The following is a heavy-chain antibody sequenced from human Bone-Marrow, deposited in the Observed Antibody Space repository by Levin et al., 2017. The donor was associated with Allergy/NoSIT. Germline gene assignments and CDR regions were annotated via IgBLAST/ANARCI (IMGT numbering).Heavy chain of an antibody. D-gene: IGHD4-23*01. V-gene: IGHV4-59*11. Sequence: NPSETLSLTCTVSGGSISSHYWSWIRQPPGKGLEWMGYIHYSGSTNYNPSLKSRVTISVDTSNNQFSLKLSSVTAADTAVYYCARGTVTVDYFDYWGQGTLVTVSS. CDR2: IHYSGST. CDR3: ARGTVTVDYFDY. J-gene: IGHJ4*02. CDR1: GGSISSHY.